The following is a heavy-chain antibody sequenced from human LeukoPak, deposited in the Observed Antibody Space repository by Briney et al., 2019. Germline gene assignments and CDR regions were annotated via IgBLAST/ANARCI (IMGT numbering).Heavy chain of an antibody. CDR3: ARDTKN. CDR2: TYSGGST. D-gene: IGHD1-1*01. V-gene: IGHV3-53*01. CDR1: GFTVCTNY. Sequence: GGSLRLSCAASGFTVCTNYMSWVRQALGKGLEWVSITYSGGSTYYADSVKGRFTISRDNSKNTLYLQMNSLRAEDTAIYYCARDTKNWGQGTLVTVSS. J-gene: IGHJ4*02.